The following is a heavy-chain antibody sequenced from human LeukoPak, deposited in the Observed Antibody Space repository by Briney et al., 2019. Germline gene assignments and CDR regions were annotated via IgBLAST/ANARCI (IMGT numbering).Heavy chain of an antibody. CDR3: ARGWGYSSSWYGEFDY. CDR1: GFTFSSYW. J-gene: IGHJ4*02. V-gene: IGHV3-7*01. D-gene: IGHD6-13*01. CDR2: IKQDGSEK. Sequence: PGGSLGLSCAASGFTFSSYWMSWVRQAPGKGLEWVANIKQDGSEKYYVDSVKGRFTISRDNAKNSLYLQMNSLRAEDTAVYYCARGWGYSSSWYGEFDYWGQGTLVTVSS.